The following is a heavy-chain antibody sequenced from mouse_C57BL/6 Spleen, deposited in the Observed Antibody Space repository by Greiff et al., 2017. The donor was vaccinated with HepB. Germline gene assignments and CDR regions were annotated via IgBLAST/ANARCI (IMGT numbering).Heavy chain of an antibody. CDR2: IYPGDGDT. D-gene: IGHD2-3*01. J-gene: IGHJ2*01. V-gene: IGHV1-80*01. CDR3: ARSGDGYNFDY. Sequence: QVQLQQSGAELVKPGASVKISCKASGYAFSSYWMNWVKQRPGKGLEWIGQIYPGDGDTNYNGKFKGKDTLTAAKSSSTAYMQISSLTSEDSAVYFSARSGDGYNFDYWGKGTTLTVSS. CDR1: GYAFSSYW.